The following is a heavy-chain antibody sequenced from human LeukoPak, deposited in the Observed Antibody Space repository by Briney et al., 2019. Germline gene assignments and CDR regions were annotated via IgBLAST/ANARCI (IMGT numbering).Heavy chain of an antibody. Sequence: GGSLRLSCAASGFSFSSHGMSWVRQAPGKGLEWVSGILGGAGSTYYADSVKGRFTISRDNSKNTLYLQMNSLRAEDTAVYYCAKDLEYSSSGVDYWGQGTLVTVSS. J-gene: IGHJ4*02. CDR1: GFSFSSHG. CDR2: ILGGAGST. CDR3: AKDLEYSSSGVDY. D-gene: IGHD6-6*01. V-gene: IGHV3-23*01.